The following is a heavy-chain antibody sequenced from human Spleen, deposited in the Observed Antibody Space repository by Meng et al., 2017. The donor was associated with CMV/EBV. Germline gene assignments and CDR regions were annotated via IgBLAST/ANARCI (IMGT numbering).Heavy chain of an antibody. Sequence: GGSLRLSCAASGFTFDDYAMHWVRQAPGKGLEWVSGISWNSGSIGYADSVKGRFTISRDNAKNSLYLQMNSLRAEDTALYYCAKTNSLNQASYYYYGMDVWGQGTTVTVSS. J-gene: IGHJ6*02. CDR2: ISWNSGSI. CDR3: AKTNSLNQASYYYYGMDV. V-gene: IGHV3-9*01. CDR1: GFTFDDYA. D-gene: IGHD1-14*01.